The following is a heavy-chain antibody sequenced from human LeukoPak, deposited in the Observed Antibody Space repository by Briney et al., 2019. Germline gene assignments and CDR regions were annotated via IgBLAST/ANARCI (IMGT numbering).Heavy chain of an antibody. D-gene: IGHD5-18*01. CDR1: GYSFTSYW. V-gene: IGHV5-51*01. Sequence: GESLKISCKGSGYSFTSYWIGWVRQMPGKGLEWMGIIYPGDSDTRYSPSFQGQVTISADKSISTAYLQWSSLKASDTAMYYCARRGRPRELWSRGYYYGMDVWGQGTTVTVSS. J-gene: IGHJ6*02. CDR3: ARRGRPRELWSRGYYYGMDV. CDR2: IYPGDSDT.